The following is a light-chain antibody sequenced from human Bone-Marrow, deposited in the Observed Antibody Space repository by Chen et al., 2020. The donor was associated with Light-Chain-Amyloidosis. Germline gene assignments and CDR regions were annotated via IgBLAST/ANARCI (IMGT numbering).Light chain of an antibody. CDR1: NIGTTS. J-gene: IGLJ3*02. Sequence: SYVLTQPSSVSEAPGQTATIACGGNNIGTTSVHWYHQTPGQAPLLVVYDDSDRPSGIPERLSGSNSGNTATLTISRVEAGDEADYYCQVWDRSSDRPVFGGGTKLTVL. CDR2: DDS. V-gene: IGLV3-21*02. CDR3: QVWDRSSDRPV.